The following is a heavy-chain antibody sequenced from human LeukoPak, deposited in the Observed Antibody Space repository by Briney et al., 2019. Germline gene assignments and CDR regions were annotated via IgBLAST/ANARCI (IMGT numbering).Heavy chain of an antibody. D-gene: IGHD1-26*01. J-gene: IGHJ4*02. CDR2: ISSSSSYI. CDR3: ARAKVGARDYFDY. Sequence: GGSLRLSCAASGFNFSSYSMIWVRQDPGRGLEWVSSISSSSSYIYYVDSVKGRFTTSRDNVENSLYLQMNSLRAEDTAVYYCARAKVGARDYFDYWGQGTLVTVSS. V-gene: IGHV3-21*01. CDR1: GFNFSSYS.